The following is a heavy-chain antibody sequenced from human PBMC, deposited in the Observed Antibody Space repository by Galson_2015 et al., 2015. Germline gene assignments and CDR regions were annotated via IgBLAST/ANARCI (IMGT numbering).Heavy chain of an antibody. J-gene: IGHJ6*03. CDR1: GSTFSDYY. V-gene: IGHV3-11*01. CDR2: ISSSGRII. Sequence: SLRLSCAASGSTFSDYYMNWIRQAPGKGLEWVSYISSSGRIIYYADSVKGRFTISRDNAKSSLYLQMNSLRVEDTAAYYCARGERHMDVWGKGTTVTVSS. CDR3: ARGERHMDV. D-gene: IGHD1-26*01.